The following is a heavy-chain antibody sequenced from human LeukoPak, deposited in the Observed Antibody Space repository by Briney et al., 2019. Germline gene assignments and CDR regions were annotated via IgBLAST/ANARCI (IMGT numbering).Heavy chain of an antibody. J-gene: IGHJ4*02. CDR3: ARDGGGSYLDY. CDR1: GFTFSSYA. Sequence: GGSLRLSCAASGFTFSSYAMHWVRQAPGKGLEYVSAISSNGGSTYYANSVKGRFTISRDNSKNTLYLQMGSLRAEDMAVYYCARDGGGSYLDYWGQGTLVTVSS. V-gene: IGHV3-64*01. CDR2: ISSNGGST. D-gene: IGHD2-21*01.